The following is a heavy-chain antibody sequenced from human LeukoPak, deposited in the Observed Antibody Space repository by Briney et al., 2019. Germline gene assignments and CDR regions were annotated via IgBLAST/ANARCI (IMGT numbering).Heavy chain of an antibody. CDR3: ARDRGYSWGY. Sequence: PGGSLRLSCAASGFTFSSYAMNWVRQAPGKGLEWVSTISGSGDSTYYADSVKGRFTISRDNSKNTLYLQMNSLRAEDTAVYYCARDRGYSWGYWGQGTLVSVSS. V-gene: IGHV3-23*01. CDR2: ISGSGDST. J-gene: IGHJ4*02. CDR1: GFTFSSYA. D-gene: IGHD5-18*01.